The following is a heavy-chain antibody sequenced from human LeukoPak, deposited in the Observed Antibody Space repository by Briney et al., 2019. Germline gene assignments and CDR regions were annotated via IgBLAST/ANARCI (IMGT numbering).Heavy chain of an antibody. CDR1: GFIFSRFA. CDR3: AKDANYYDSSGYLIPFDY. J-gene: IGHJ4*02. D-gene: IGHD3-22*01. CDR2: ISGSGHKT. V-gene: IGHV3-23*01. Sequence: GGSLRLSCSASGFIFSRFAMSWVRQLPGKGLEWVSSISGSGHKTYYGDSVKGRFSVSRDNSKNILYLQMDSLRADDSALYYCAKDANYYDSSGYLIPFDYWGQGTLVTVSS.